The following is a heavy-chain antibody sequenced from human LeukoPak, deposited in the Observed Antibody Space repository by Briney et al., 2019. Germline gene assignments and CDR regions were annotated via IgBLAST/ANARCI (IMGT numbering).Heavy chain of an antibody. J-gene: IGHJ5*02. CDR3: ARRLTQYDCFDP. D-gene: IGHD2-2*01. Sequence: SETLSLTCAVYGGSFSGYYWSWIRQPPGKGLEWIGEINHSGSTNYNPSLKSRVTISVDTSKDQFSLHLNSVTPEDTAVYYCARRLTQYDCFDPWGQGILVTVSS. CDR2: INHSGST. CDR1: GGSFSGYY. V-gene: IGHV4-34*01.